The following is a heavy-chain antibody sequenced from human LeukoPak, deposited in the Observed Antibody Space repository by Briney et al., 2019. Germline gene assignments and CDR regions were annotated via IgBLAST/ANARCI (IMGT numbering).Heavy chain of an antibody. V-gene: IGHV4-59*12. CDR1: GGSISSSY. J-gene: IGHJ5*02. CDR3: AREKDRNYGWFDP. Sequence: SETLSLTCTVSGGSISSSYWSWIRQPPGKGLEWIGYIYYSGSTNYNPSLKSRVTISVDTSKNQFSLKLSSVTAADTAVYYCAREKDRNYGWFDPWGQGTLVTVSS. CDR2: IYYSGST. D-gene: IGHD1-14*01.